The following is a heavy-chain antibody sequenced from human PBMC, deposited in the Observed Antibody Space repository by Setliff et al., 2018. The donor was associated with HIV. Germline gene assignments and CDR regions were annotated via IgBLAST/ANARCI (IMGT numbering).Heavy chain of an antibody. J-gene: IGHJ4*02. CDR3: APVRDGYNYFFDY. D-gene: IGHD5-12*01. V-gene: IGHV1-69*13. CDR2: IIPIFGIA. Sequence: SVKVSCKASGGTFSSYAISWVRQAPGQGLEWMGGIIPIFGIANYAQKFQGRVTITADESTSTAYMELSSLRSEDTAVYYCAPVRDGYNYFFDYWGQGTLVTVSS. CDR1: GGTFSSYA.